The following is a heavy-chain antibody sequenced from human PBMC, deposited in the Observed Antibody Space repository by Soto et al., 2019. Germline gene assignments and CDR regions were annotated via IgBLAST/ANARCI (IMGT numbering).Heavy chain of an antibody. Sequence: ASVKVSCKASGYTLTELSMHWVRQAPGKGLEWMGWINPGNGDTRYSQRFQGRVTITRDTSASTAYMELSSLRSEDTALYYCAASGSLAYWGQGTLVTV. CDR1: GYTLTELS. J-gene: IGHJ4*02. V-gene: IGHV1-3*01. D-gene: IGHD1-26*01. CDR2: INPGNGDT. CDR3: AASGSLAY.